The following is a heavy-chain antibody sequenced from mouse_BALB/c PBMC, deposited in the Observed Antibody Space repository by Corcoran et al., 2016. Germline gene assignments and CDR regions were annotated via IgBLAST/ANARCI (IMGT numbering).Heavy chain of an antibody. CDR1: GFNIKDTY. CDR3: ARGITTWGYYAMDY. Sequence: EVQLQQSGAELVKPGAPVKLSCTTSGFNIKDTYMHWVKQRPEQGLEWIGRIDPANGNTKYDPKFQGKATITADTSSNTAYLQLSSLTSEDTAVYYCARGITTWGYYAMDYWGQGTSVTVSS. V-gene: IGHV14-3*02. D-gene: IGHD2-4*01. J-gene: IGHJ4*01. CDR2: IDPANGNT.